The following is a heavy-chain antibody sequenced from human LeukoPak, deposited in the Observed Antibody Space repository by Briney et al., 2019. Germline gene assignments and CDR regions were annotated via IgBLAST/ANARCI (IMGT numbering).Heavy chain of an antibody. CDR3: ARTMITMVRGVIYYYGMDV. V-gene: IGHV4-59*08. Sequence: SETLSLTCTVSGGSISSYYWSWIRQPPGKGLEWIGYIYYSGSTNYNPSLKSRVTISVDTSKNQFSLKLSSVTAADTAVYYCARTMITMVRGVIYYYGMDVWGQGTTVTVSS. CDR2: IYYSGST. J-gene: IGHJ6*02. D-gene: IGHD3-10*01. CDR1: GGSISSYY.